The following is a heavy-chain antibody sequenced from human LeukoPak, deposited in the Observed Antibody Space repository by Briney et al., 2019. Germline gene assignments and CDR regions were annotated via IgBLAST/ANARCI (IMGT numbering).Heavy chain of an antibody. V-gene: IGHV1-69*13. CDR1: GGTFSSYA. Sequence: SVKVSCKASGGTFSSYAISWVRQAPGQGLEWMGGIIPIFGTANYAQKFQGRVTITADESTSTAYMELSSLSSEDTAVYYCARANYDILTATPFDPWGQGTLVTVSS. CDR3: ARANYDILTATPFDP. J-gene: IGHJ5*02. D-gene: IGHD3-9*01. CDR2: IIPIFGTA.